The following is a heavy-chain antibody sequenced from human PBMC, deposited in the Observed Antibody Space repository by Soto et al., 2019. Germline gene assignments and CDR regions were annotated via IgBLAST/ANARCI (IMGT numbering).Heavy chain of an antibody. V-gene: IGHV3-23*01. CDR3: ATDSGWSSGGFDY. J-gene: IGHJ4*02. CDR1: GFTFSSYA. D-gene: IGHD6-19*01. CDR2: ISGSGGST. Sequence: PGGSLRLSCAASGFTFSSYAMSWVRQAPGKGLEWVSAISGSGGSTYYADSVKGRFTISRDNSKNTLYLQMNSLRAEDTAVYYCATDSGWSSGGFDYWGQGTLVTVSS.